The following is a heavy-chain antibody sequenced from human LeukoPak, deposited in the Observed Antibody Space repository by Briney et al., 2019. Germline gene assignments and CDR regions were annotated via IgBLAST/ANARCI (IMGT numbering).Heavy chain of an antibody. CDR3: AREIAVAADC. D-gene: IGHD6-19*01. CDR1: GFTFSNYW. CDR2: INQDGSDK. V-gene: IGHV3-7*01. Sequence: GGSLRLSCAASGFTFSNYWMSWVRQAPGKGLERVAHINQDGSDKLYVESVKGRFTVSRDNAKKSLSLQMNSLGADDTAVYYCAREIAVAADCWGQGTLVTVSS. J-gene: IGHJ4*02.